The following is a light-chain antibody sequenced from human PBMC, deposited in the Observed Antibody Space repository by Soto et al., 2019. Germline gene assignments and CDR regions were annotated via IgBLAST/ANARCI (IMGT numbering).Light chain of an antibody. Sequence: VFTQSPGTLSLSPGERSTLSFRASQSVSNNYLAWYQQKPGQAPSLLIYGASSRAAGIPDRFSGSGSGTDFTLTISRLEPEDFAVYYCQQYLGSRWTLAQGTQV. CDR3: QQYLGSRWT. CDR2: GAS. CDR1: QSVSNNY. V-gene: IGKV3-20*01. J-gene: IGKJ1*01.